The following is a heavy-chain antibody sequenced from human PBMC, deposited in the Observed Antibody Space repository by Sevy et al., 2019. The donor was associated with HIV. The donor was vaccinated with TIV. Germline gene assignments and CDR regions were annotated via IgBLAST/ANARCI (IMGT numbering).Heavy chain of an antibody. D-gene: IGHD4-4*01. CDR1: GFTFSSYA. CDR3: AKGIYGNLYYFDY. V-gene: IGHV3-23*01. CDR2: ISGSGGST. Sequence: GGSLRLSCAASGFTFSSYAMSWVRQAPGKGLEWVSAISGSGGSTYYADSVKGRLTISRDNSKNTLYLQMNSLRAEDTAVYYCAKGIYGNLYYFDYWGQGTLVTVSS. J-gene: IGHJ4*02.